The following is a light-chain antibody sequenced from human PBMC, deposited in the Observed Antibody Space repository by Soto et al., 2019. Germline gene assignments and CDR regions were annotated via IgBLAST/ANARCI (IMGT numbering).Light chain of an antibody. Sequence: IQMTQSPSSLSASVGDIVTITCRASQSIKYLNWYQQIPGKAPKLLISAVSILQSGVPSRFSGSGTGTDFSLTINTLQREDFATYYCQQSDRAPLTFGGGTKVEIK. J-gene: IGKJ4*01. CDR3: QQSDRAPLT. V-gene: IGKV1-39*01. CDR1: QSIKY. CDR2: AVS.